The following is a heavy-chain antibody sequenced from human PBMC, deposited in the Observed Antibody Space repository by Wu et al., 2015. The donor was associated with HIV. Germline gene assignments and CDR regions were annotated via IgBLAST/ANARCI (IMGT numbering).Heavy chain of an antibody. Sequence: QVLLLQSGTEVKKPGASVKVSCKVSGYFLSKMSIHWVRQAPGKGLEWMGGFDPAEGETFYAQNFQGRVIMTEDISTDTASMELRSLKSEDTAMYYCATGEEDQAALQYWGQGTLVTVSS. CDR3: ATGEEDQAALQY. J-gene: IGHJ1*01. D-gene: IGHD2-15*01. CDR2: FDPAEGET. V-gene: IGHV1-24*01. CDR1: GYFLSKMS.